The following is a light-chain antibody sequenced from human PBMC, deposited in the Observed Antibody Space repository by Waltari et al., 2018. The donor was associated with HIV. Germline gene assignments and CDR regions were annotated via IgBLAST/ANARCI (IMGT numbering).Light chain of an antibody. CDR3: NSYTNNSTLV. CDR2: NVS. CDR1: SSDVGNYNY. V-gene: IGLV2-14*03. J-gene: IGLJ1*01. Sequence: QSALTQPASVSGSPGQSITISCTGTSSDVGNYNYVSWYQQYPGKSPKLLIYNVSNRRSGVSNRVSGSKSYNTASPTISGLQAEDEADYYCNSYTNNSTLVFGTGTKVTVL.